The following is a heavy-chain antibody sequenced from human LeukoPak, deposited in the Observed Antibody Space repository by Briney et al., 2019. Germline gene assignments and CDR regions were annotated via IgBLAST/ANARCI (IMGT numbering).Heavy chain of an antibody. J-gene: IGHJ4*02. CDR2: IYYSGST. CDR1: GGSISSSY. Sequence: PETLSLTCTVSGGSISSSYWSWIRQPPGKGLGWIGYIYYSGSTNYNPSLKSRVTISVDTSKNQFSLKLSSVTAADTAVYYCARDQYGLNYFDYWGQGALVTVSS. CDR3: ARDQYGLNYFDY. D-gene: IGHD4-17*01. V-gene: IGHV4-59*01.